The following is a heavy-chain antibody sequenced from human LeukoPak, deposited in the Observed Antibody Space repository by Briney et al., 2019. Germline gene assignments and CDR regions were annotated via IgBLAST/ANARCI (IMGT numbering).Heavy chain of an antibody. J-gene: IGHJ4*02. CDR2: ILPIFGTA. CDR3: ARVLYYYDSSGPYESY. Sequence: GSSVKVSCKASGGTFSIYAISWVRRAPGQGLEWRGGILPIFGTANYAQKFQGRDTITAEESESTAYMELSSLRSEDTAVYYCARVLYYYDSSGPYESYWGQGTLVTVSS. CDR1: GGTFSIYA. V-gene: IGHV1-69*01. D-gene: IGHD3-22*01.